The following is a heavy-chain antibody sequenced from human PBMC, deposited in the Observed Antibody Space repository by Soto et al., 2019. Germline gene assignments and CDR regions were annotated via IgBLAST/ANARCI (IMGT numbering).Heavy chain of an antibody. CDR2: IYYSGST. V-gene: IGHV4-39*01. Sequence: SETLFLTCTVSDGSISFPIYCWGWIRQQPGKGLEWIGSIYYSGSTYYNPSLKSRVTISVDTSRTQFSLRLTSVTAADTAVYYCARRYTGSYYDYWGQGTLVTVSS. D-gene: IGHD1-26*01. J-gene: IGHJ4*02. CDR3: ARRYTGSYYDY. CDR1: DGSISFPIYC.